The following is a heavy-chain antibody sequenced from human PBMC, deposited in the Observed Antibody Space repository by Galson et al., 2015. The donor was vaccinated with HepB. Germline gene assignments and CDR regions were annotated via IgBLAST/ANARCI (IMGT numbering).Heavy chain of an antibody. CDR3: ARDLAAAATPYYYYGMDV. Sequence: SVKVSCKASGYTFTSYGISWVRQAPGQGLEWMGWISAYNGNTNYAQKLQGRVSITTDTSTSTAYMELRSLRSDDTAVYYCARDLAAAATPYYYYGMDVWGQGTTVTVSS. J-gene: IGHJ6*02. CDR2: ISAYNGNT. CDR1: GYTFTSYG. D-gene: IGHD6-13*01. V-gene: IGHV1-18*04.